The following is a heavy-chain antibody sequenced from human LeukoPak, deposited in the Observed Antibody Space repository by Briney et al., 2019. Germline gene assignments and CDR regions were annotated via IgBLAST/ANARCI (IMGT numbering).Heavy chain of an antibody. D-gene: IGHD2-2*01. CDR1: GFTFSSYA. J-gene: IGHJ3*02. CDR3: AKDTRIVVPAARDAFDI. Sequence: GGSLRLSCAASGFTFSSYAMSWVRQAPGKGLEWVSAISGSGGSTYYADSVKGRFTISRDNSKNTPYLQMNSLRAEDTAVYYCAKDTRIVVPAARDAFDIWGQGTMVTVSS. CDR2: ISGSGGST. V-gene: IGHV3-23*01.